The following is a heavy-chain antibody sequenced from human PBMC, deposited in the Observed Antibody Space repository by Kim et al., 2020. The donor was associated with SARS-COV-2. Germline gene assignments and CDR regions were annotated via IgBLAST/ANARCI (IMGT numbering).Heavy chain of an antibody. D-gene: IGHD2-2*01. Sequence: SETLSLTCTVSGGSISSYYWSWIRQPPGKGLEWIGYIYYSGSTNYNPSLKSRVTISVDTSKNQFSLKLSSVTAADTAVYYCARGAISSTSCYPDYWGQGTLVTVSS. CDR1: GGSISSYY. CDR3: ARGAISSTSCYPDY. CDR2: IYYSGST. V-gene: IGHV4-59*01. J-gene: IGHJ4*02.